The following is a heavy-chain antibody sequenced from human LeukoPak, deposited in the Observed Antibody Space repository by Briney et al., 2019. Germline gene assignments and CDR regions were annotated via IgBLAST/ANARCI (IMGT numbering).Heavy chain of an antibody. J-gene: IGHJ5*02. D-gene: IGHD1-26*01. CDR1: GYTFTSYG. CDR3: ARDRTRDNPDPRYSGSYRVWGGFDP. Sequence: GASVKVSCKASGYTFTSYGISWVRQAPGQGLEWMGWISAYNDNTNYAQKLQGRVTMTTDTSTSTAYMELRSLRSDDTAVYYCARDRTRDNPDPRYSGSYRVWGGFDPWGQGTLVTVSS. V-gene: IGHV1-18*01. CDR2: ISAYNDNT.